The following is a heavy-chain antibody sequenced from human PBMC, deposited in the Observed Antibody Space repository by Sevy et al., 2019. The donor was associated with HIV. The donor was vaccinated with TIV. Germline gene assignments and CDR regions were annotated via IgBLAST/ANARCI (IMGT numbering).Heavy chain of an antibody. CDR3: ARDTAAIGTYYDFWSGYHLSGWFDP. V-gene: IGHV4-4*02. CDR1: GGSISSSNW. Sequence: SETLSLTCAVSGGSISSSNWWSWVRQPPGKGLEWIGEIYDSGSSKYNPSLKSRVTISVDKSKNQFSLKLSTVTAADTAVYFSARDTAAIGTYYDFWSGYHLSGWFDPWGQGTLVTVSS. J-gene: IGHJ5*02. D-gene: IGHD3-3*01. CDR2: IYDSGSS.